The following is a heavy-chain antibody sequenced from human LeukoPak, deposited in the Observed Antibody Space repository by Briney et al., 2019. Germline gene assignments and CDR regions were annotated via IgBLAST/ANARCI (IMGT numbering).Heavy chain of an antibody. CDR3: AVQGSSGAFDI. CDR1: GGSISINAW. CDR2: IYHSGST. Sequence: SETLSLTCAVSGGSISINAWWSWVRQPPGKGLEWIGEIYHSGSTNYNPSLRSRVTISVDTSRNQFSLKLSSVTAADTAVYYCAVQGSSGAFDIWGQGTMVTVSS. V-gene: IGHV4-4*02. J-gene: IGHJ3*02. D-gene: IGHD3-10*01.